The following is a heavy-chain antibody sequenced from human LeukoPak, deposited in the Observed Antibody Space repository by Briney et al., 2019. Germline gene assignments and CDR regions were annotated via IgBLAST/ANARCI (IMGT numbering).Heavy chain of an antibody. CDR3: ARGDSPNYYDSSGSFPY. J-gene: IGHJ4*02. CDR1: GGSISSSSYS. V-gene: IGHV4-39*07. CDR2: IYYSGST. D-gene: IGHD3-22*01. Sequence: SETLSLTCTVSGGSISSSSYSWGWIRQPPGKGLEWIGSIYYSGSTYYNPSLKSRVTISVDTSKNQFSLKLSSVTAADTAVYYCARGDSPNYYDSSGSFPYWGQGTLVTVSS.